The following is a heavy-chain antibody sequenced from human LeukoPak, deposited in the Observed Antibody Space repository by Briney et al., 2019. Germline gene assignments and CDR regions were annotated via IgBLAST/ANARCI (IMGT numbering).Heavy chain of an antibody. Sequence: GGSLRLSCAASGFTVSSNYMSWVRQAPGKGVEWVSVIYSGGSTYYADSVKGRFTISRDNSKNTLYLQMNSLRAEDTAVYYCARSHGSYDFWSGYPDDAFDIWGQGTMVTVSS. J-gene: IGHJ3*02. V-gene: IGHV3-66*01. CDR2: IYSGGST. D-gene: IGHD3-3*01. CDR1: GFTVSSNY. CDR3: ARSHGSYDFWSGYPDDAFDI.